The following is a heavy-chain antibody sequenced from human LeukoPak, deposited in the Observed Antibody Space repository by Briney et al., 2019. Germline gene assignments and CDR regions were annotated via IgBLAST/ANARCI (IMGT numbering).Heavy chain of an antibody. Sequence: GGSLRLSCAASGFTFSSYSMNWVRQAPGKGLEWVSYISSSSSTIYYADSVKGRFTISRDNAKNSLYLQMNSLRAEDTAVYYCARDPYSGYDLQAFDYWRQGTLVTVSS. CDR3: ARDPYSGYDLQAFDY. D-gene: IGHD5-12*01. CDR1: GFTFSSYS. J-gene: IGHJ4*02. V-gene: IGHV3-48*01. CDR2: ISSSSSTI.